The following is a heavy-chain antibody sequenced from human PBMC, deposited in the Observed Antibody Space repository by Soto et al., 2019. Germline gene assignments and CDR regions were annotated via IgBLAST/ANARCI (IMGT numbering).Heavy chain of an antibody. CDR2: IYPGDSDT. V-gene: IGHV5-51*01. Sequence: GESPKISCQASGYTFSTYWISWVRQMPGRGPEWMGIIYPGDSDTTYSPSFKGQVTMSVDKSLKTAYLQWSSLKASDTAIYYCTRQRLWMATINNDAFDIWGQGTMVTVSS. J-gene: IGHJ3*02. CDR3: TRQRLWMATINNDAFDI. D-gene: IGHD2-21*01. CDR1: GYTFSTYW.